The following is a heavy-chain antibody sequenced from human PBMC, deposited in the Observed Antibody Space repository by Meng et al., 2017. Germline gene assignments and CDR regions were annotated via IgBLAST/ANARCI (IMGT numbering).Heavy chain of an antibody. CDR1: GFPFSDYY. CDR3: ARGKGWFDP. CDR2: ISSSGSTI. V-gene: IGHV3-11*01. Sequence: QVLRVEFGGGSGKRGRPQRLSCAVEGFPFSDYYMRWIRQAPGMGLEWVSYISSSGSTIYYADSVKGRFTISRENGKNSLYLQMNSLRAEDTAVYYCARGKGWFDPWGQGTLVTVSS. J-gene: IGHJ5*02.